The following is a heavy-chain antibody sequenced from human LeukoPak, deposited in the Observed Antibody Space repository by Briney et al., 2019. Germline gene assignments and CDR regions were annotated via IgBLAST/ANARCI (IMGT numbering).Heavy chain of an antibody. Sequence: ASVKVSCKASGGTFSSYAISWVRQAPGQGLEWMGIINPSGGSTSYAQKFQGRVTMTRDTSTSTVYMELSSLRSEDTAVYYCARVKYYFDYWGQGTLVTVSS. CDR1: GGTFSSYA. CDR3: ARVKYYFDY. J-gene: IGHJ4*02. V-gene: IGHV1-46*01. CDR2: INPSGGST.